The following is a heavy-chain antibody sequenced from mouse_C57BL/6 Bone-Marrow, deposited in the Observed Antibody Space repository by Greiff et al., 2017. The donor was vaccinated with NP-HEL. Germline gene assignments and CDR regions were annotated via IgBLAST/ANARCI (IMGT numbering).Heavy chain of an antibody. J-gene: IGHJ4*01. CDR3: ARDEASSFYAMDY. V-gene: IGHV5-4*01. CDR2: ISDGGSYT. D-gene: IGHD1-1*01. Sequence: EVKLVESGGGLVKPGGSLKLSCAASGFTFSSYAMSWVRQTPEKRLEWVATISDGGSYTYYPDNVKGRFTISRDNAKNNLYLQMSHLKSEDTAMYYCARDEASSFYAMDYWGQGTSVTVSS. CDR1: GFTFSSYA.